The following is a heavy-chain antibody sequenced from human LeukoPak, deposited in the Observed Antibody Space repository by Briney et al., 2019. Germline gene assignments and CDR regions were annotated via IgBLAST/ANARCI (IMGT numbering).Heavy chain of an antibody. CDR2: ISAYNGDT. V-gene: IGHV1-18*01. J-gene: IGHJ4*02. D-gene: IGHD5-12*01. CDR3: ARDGYSGWFDY. Sequence: ASVKVSCKASGYTFTNYGISWVRQAPGQGLEWMGWISAYNGDTNYAQKLQGRVTMTTDTSTSTAYMELRSLRSDGTAVYYCARDGYSGWFDYWGQGTLVTVSS. CDR1: GYTFTNYG.